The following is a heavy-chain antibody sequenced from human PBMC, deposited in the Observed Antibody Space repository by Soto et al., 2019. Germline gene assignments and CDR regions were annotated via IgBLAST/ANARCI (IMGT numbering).Heavy chain of an antibody. Sequence: VQLVESGGGLVQPGGSLRLSCAASGFSFDNYWMHWVRQSPGKGLVWVSRISIDGSSTNYADSVKGRFTISRDNAKKTLYLLMNSLRAEDTAVYYCARDRAPGEMATTLDYWGLGTLVTVSS. CDR1: GFSFDNYW. CDR2: ISIDGSST. V-gene: IGHV3-74*01. CDR3: ARDRAPGEMATTLDY. J-gene: IGHJ4*02.